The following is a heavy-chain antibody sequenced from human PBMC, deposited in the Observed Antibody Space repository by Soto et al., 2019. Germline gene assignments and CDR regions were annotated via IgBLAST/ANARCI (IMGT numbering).Heavy chain of an antibody. CDR3: ARHGAETIFGVVSQAYYYYGMDV. Sequence: PGESLKISCKGSGYSFTSYWIGWVRQMPGKGLEWMGIIYPGDSDTRYSPSLQGQVTISADKSISTAYLQWSSLKASDTAMYYCARHGAETIFGVVSQAYYYYGMDVWGQGTTVTVSS. J-gene: IGHJ6*02. D-gene: IGHD3-3*01. CDR1: GYSFTSYW. CDR2: IYPGDSDT. V-gene: IGHV5-51*01.